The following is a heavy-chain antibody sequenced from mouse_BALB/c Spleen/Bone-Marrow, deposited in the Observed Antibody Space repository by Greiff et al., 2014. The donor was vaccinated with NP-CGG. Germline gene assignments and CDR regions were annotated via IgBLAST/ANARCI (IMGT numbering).Heavy chain of an antibody. J-gene: IGHJ2*01. D-gene: IGHD2-4*01. Sequence: VQLQQSGAELARPGASVKMSCKASGYSFTSYTMHWVKQRPGQGLEWIGYINPSSGYTKYNQKFKDKATLTADKSSSTAYMQLSSLTSEAAAVYYCARGWDYEGYFDYWGQGTTLTVSS. CDR3: ARGWDYEGYFDY. CDR1: GYSFTSYT. CDR2: INPSSGYT. V-gene: IGHV1-4*01.